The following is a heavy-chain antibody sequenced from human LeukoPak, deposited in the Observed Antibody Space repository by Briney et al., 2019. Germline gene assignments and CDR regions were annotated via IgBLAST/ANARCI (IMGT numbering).Heavy chain of an antibody. V-gene: IGHV4-34*01. J-gene: IGHJ6*03. Sequence: SETLSLTCAVYGGSFSGYYWTWIRQPPGKGLEWIGEINHSGSTNYNPSLDSRVTISADRSKNQFSLKLSSVTAADTAVYYCAREVTYYDFWSGYWPSYYMDVWGKGTTVTVSS. D-gene: IGHD3-3*01. CDR2: INHSGST. CDR1: GGSFSGYY. CDR3: AREVTYYDFWSGYWPSYYMDV.